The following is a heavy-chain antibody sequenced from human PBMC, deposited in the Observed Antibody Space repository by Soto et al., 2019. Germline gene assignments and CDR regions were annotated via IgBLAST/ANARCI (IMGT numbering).Heavy chain of an antibody. J-gene: IGHJ6*02. Sequence: GGSLRLSCEVSGHTFSNYGMHWVRQAPGKGLEWVAVISKNGSNKNYADSVKGRFTISRDNSKNTLYLQMNSLRAEDTAVYYCAKYYGDYGRYYYYYGMDVWGQGTTVTVSS. CDR1: GHTFSNYG. V-gene: IGHV3-30*12. CDR3: AKYYGDYGRYYYYYGMDV. CDR2: ISKNGSNK. D-gene: IGHD4-17*01.